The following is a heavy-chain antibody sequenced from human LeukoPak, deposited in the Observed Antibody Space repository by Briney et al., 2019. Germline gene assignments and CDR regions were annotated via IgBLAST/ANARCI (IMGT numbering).Heavy chain of an antibody. CDR2: ISAYNGNT. CDR1: GYTFTSYG. J-gene: IGHJ6*02. CDR3: ARYYGSGSYIFYYYGMDV. Sequence: ASVKISCKACGYTFTSYGISWVRQAPGQGLEWMGWISAYNGNTNYAQKLQGRVTMTTDTSTSTAYMELRSLRSDDTAVYYCARYYGSGSYIFYYYGMDVWGQGTTVTVSS. V-gene: IGHV1-18*01. D-gene: IGHD3-10*01.